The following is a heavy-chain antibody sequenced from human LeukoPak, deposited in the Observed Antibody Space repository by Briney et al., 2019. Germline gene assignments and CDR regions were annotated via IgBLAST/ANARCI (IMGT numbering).Heavy chain of an antibody. Sequence: PSETLSLTCTVSGGSISSYYWSWIRQPPGKGLEWIGYIYYSGTTNYNPSLKSRVTILVDTSKNQFSLNLSSVTAADTAVYYCARGELRYFDWLSLGPFDYWGQGTLVTVSS. CDR1: GGSISSYY. J-gene: IGHJ4*02. D-gene: IGHD3-9*01. CDR2: IYYSGTT. V-gene: IGHV4-59*08. CDR3: ARGELRYFDWLSLGPFDY.